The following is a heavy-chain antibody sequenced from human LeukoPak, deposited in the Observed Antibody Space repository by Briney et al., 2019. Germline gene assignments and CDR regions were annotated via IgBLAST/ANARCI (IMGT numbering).Heavy chain of an antibody. CDR2: IYTSGST. V-gene: IGHV4-4*07. CDR1: GGSISSYY. CDR3: ARDGQQLVRGGGWFDP. J-gene: IGHJ5*02. Sequence: SETLSLTCTVSGGSISSYYWSWIRQPAGKGLEWIGRIYTSGSTNYNPSLKSRVTMSVDTSKNQFSLKLSSVTAADTAVYYGARDGQQLVRGGGWFDPWGQGTLVTVAS. D-gene: IGHD6-6*01.